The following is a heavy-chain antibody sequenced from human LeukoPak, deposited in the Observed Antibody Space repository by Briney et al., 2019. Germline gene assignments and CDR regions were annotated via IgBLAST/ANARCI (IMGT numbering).Heavy chain of an antibody. CDR3: ARDSLVAVAGTYWYFDL. D-gene: IGHD6-19*01. CDR2: IYYSGST. J-gene: IGHJ2*01. Sequence: ASETLSLTCAVYGGSFNGYYWSWIGQPPGKGLEWIGYIYYSGSTNYNPSLKSRVTISVDTSKNQFSLKLSSVTAADTAVYYCARDSLVAVAGTYWYFDLWGRGTLVTVSS. CDR1: GGSFNGYY. V-gene: IGHV4-59*01.